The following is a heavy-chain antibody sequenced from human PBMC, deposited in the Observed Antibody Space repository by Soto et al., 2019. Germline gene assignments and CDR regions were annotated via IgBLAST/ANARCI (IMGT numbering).Heavy chain of an antibody. D-gene: IGHD6-13*01. J-gene: IGHJ6*03. CDR2: ISSSSSYI. V-gene: IGHV3-21*01. Sequence: GGSLRLSCAASGFTFSSYSMNWVRQAPGKGLEWVSSISSSSSYIYYADSVKGRFTISRDNAKNSLYLQMNSLRAGDTAVYYCASLAAAADYYYYYMDVWGKGTTVTVSS. CDR3: ASLAAAADYYYYYMDV. CDR1: GFTFSSYS.